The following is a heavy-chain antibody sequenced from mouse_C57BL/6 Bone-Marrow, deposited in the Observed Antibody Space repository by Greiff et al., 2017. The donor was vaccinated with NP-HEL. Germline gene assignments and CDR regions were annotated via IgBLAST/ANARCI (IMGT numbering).Heavy chain of an antibody. J-gene: IGHJ2*01. Sequence: EVQGVESGGGLVKPGGSLKLSCAASGFTFSDYGMHWVRQAPEKGLEWVAYISSGSSTIYYADTVQGRFTISRATANNTLFLQMTIRRSEDTAMYYCAGLGIYYYGSSYFDYWGQGTTLTVSS. CDR3: AGLGIYYYGSSYFDY. CDR1: GFTFSDYG. V-gene: IGHV5-17*01. CDR2: ISSGSSTI. D-gene: IGHD1-1*01.